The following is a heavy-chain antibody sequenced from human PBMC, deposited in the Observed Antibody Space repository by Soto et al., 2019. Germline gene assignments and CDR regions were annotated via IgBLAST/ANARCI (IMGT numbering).Heavy chain of an antibody. CDR1: GYTFTGYY. Sequence: ASGEVCCEASGYTFTGYYMHWVRQAPGQGLEWMGWINPNSGGTNYAQKFQGRVTMTRDTSISTAYMGLSRLRSDDTAVYYCARARRYYDILTGYVSYYYGMDVWGQVTTVTVSS. CDR2: INPNSGGT. J-gene: IGHJ6*02. CDR3: ARARRYYDILTGYVSYYYGMDV. D-gene: IGHD3-9*01. V-gene: IGHV1-2*02.